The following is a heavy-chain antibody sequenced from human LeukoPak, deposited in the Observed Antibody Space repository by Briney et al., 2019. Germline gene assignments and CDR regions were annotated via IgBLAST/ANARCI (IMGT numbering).Heavy chain of an antibody. CDR1: DGSISSYY. Sequence: SETLSLTCTGSDGSISSYYWSWIRQPAGKGLEWIGRIYPSGSTNYNPSLKSRVTMSVDTSKNQFSLKLSSVTAADTAVYYCARTSSNSWSYGMDVWGQGTTVTVSS. V-gene: IGHV4-4*07. D-gene: IGHD6-13*01. CDR2: IYPSGST. J-gene: IGHJ6*02. CDR3: ARTSSNSWSYGMDV.